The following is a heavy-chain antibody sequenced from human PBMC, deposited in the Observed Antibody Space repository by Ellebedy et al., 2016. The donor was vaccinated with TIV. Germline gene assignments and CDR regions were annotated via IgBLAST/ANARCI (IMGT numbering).Heavy chain of an antibody. Sequence: GESLKISCAASGFTFSSYGMHWVRQAPGKGLEWVAVIWYDGSNKYYADSVTGRFTVSRDNAKNSLYLQMNSLRADDTAVYFCARWRGFQSEFDYWGQGALVTVSS. CDR3: ARWRGFQSEFDY. J-gene: IGHJ4*02. V-gene: IGHV3-33*01. D-gene: IGHD3-3*01. CDR2: IWYDGSNK. CDR1: GFTFSSYG.